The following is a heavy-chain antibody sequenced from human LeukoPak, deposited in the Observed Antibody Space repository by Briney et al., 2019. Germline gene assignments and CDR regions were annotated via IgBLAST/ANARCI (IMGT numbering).Heavy chain of an antibody. Sequence: SVKVSCKTSGGTFSSSAITWVRQAPGQGLEWMGRIIPVLNITTYAQKFQGRVTITADTSSSTVYMELSSLRSEETAVYYCAKDQGLTAPPPYGLDVWGRGTTVIVSS. D-gene: IGHD5-18*01. V-gene: IGHV1-69*04. CDR3: AKDQGLTAPPPYGLDV. CDR2: IIPVLNIT. J-gene: IGHJ6*02. CDR1: GGTFSSSA.